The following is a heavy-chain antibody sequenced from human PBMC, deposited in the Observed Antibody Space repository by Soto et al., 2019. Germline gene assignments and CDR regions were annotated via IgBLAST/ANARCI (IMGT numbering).Heavy chain of an antibody. Sequence: EVQLLESGGGLVQPGRSLRLSCAASGFTFSNYAMSWVRQAPGQGLDWVSAISGSGGTTYYADSVKGRFTISRDNSKNTLFLQMNSLRAADPAVYYCTKFLVETCSNSGCPWSFHYWGQGTLVTVSS. CDR2: ISGSGGTT. V-gene: IGHV3-23*01. J-gene: IGHJ4*02. D-gene: IGHD6-25*01. CDR1: GFTFSNYA. CDR3: TKFLVETCSNSGCPWSFHY.